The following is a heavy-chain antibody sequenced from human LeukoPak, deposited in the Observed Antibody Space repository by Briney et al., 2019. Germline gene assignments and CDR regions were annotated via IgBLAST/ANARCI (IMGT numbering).Heavy chain of an antibody. V-gene: IGHV3-64*01. Sequence: PGGSLRLSCAASGFTFSSYAMHWVRQAPGKGLEYVSAISSNGGSTYYANSVKGRFTISRDNSKNTLYLQMGSLRAEDMAVYYCARGVYGGCHKCPFDYWGQGTLVTVSS. J-gene: IGHJ4*02. CDR2: ISSNGGST. CDR3: ARGVYGGCHKCPFDY. D-gene: IGHD4-23*01. CDR1: GFTFSSYA.